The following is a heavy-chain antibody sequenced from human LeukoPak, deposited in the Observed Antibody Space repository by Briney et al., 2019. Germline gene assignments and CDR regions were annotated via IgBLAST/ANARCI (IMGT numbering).Heavy chain of an antibody. CDR3: AREAGGASQNWFDL. J-gene: IGHJ5*02. V-gene: IGHV4-31*11. CDR2: IYYSGST. D-gene: IGHD1-26*01. Sequence: SETLSLTCAVYGGSFSGYYWSWIRQHPGKGLEWIGYIYYSGSTYFNPSLKSRVTISVDTSKNQFSLKLSFVTAADTAVYYCAREAGGASQNWFDLWGQGTLVTVSS. CDR1: GGSFSGYY.